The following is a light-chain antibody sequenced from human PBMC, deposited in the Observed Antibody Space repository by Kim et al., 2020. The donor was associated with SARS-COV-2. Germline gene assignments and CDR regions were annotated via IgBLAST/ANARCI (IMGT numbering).Light chain of an antibody. J-gene: IGLJ3*02. V-gene: IGLV3-25*02. Sequence: SYELTQPPSVSVSPGQTARITCSGDALPKQYAYWYQQKPGQAPVVVIHKDSERPSGIPERFSGSSSGTTVTLTISGVQAEEEADYYCQSTDSSGTYSVVFGGGTQLTVL. CDR2: KDS. CDR1: ALPKQY. CDR3: QSTDSSGTYSVV.